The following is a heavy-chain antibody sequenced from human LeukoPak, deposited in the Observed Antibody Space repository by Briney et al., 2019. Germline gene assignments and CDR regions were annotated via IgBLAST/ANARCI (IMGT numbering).Heavy chain of an antibody. D-gene: IGHD3-10*01. V-gene: IGHV1-8*02. J-gene: IGHJ2*01. CDR3: ARGVELDFDL. CDR2: INPNSGNT. Sequence: ASVKVSCKASGYTFTGYYMHWVRQAPGQGLEWMGWINPNSGNTGYAQKFQGRVTMTRNTSISTAYMELSSLRSEDTAVYYCARGVELDFDLWGRGTLVTVSS. CDR1: GYTFTGYY.